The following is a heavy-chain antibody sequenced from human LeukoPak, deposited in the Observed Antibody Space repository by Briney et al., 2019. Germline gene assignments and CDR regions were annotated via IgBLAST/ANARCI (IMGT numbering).Heavy chain of an antibody. CDR2: ISGSGDAT. CDR3: AKGHFASSSFFDY. V-gene: IGHV3-23*01. Sequence: GGFLRLSCAASKFNFAMSWVRRTADKRLEWVSAISGSGDATFYTDSVKGRFTISRDNSKNTLYLQMNNLRVEDTAVYYCAKGHFASSSFFDYWGQGTLVTVSS. CDR1: KFNFA. D-gene: IGHD6-6*01. J-gene: IGHJ4*02.